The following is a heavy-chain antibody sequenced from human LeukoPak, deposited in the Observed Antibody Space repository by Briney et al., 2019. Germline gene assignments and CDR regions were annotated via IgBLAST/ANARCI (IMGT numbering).Heavy chain of an antibody. D-gene: IGHD4-17*01. CDR3: ARDTVGYGAPLVEVDY. V-gene: IGHV3-30-3*01. CDR2: ISYDGSNK. CDR1: GFTFSTSW. Sequence: GGSLRLSCAASGFTFSTSWMTWVRQAPGKGLEWVAVISYDGSNKYYADSVKGRFTISRDNSKNTLYLQMNSLRAEDTAVYYCARDTVGYGAPLVEVDYRGQGTLVTVSS. J-gene: IGHJ4*02.